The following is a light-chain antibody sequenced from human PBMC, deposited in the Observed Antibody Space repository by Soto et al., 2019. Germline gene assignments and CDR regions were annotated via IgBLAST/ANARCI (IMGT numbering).Light chain of an antibody. CDR2: GAS. V-gene: IGKV3-20*01. CDR3: QQYDSSPLT. CDR1: QSVSSSY. Sequence: EIVLTQSPGTLSLSPGERATLSCRASQSVSSSYLAWYQQKPGQAPRLVIYGASSRATGIPDRFSGSGSGTDFTLTISRLEPEDFAVYYCQQYDSSPLTFGGGTKVEI. J-gene: IGKJ4*01.